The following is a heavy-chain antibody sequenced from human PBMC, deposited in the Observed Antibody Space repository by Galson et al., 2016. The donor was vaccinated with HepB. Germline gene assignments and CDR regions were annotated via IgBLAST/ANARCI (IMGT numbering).Heavy chain of an antibody. CDR2: LYWNDDT. V-gene: IGHV2-5*01. J-gene: IGHJ5*02. CDR3: AHSSRLGVFTLFTS. Sequence: PALVKPTQTLTLACTFSGFSLNTDAVAVGWVRQPPGKALEWLALLYWNDDTRYSPSLKSRLTITKGSSNQVVLSMTDLDPVDSATYFCAHSSRLGVFTLFTSWGQGTRVTVSS. CDR1: GFSLNTDAVA. D-gene: IGHD3-9*01.